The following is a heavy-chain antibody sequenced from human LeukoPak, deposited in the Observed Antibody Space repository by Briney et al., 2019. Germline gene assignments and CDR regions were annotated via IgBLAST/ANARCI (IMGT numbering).Heavy chain of an antibody. J-gene: IGHJ4*02. CDR1: GPSISSTIYY. Sequence: PSETLSLTCTVSGPSISSTIYYWGWIRQPPGKGLEWIGSMHSSGSTYYNPSLKSRVTISIDTSKNQFSLKLSSVTAADTAVYYCARGGYNIWEYYFGYWGQGTLVTVSS. D-gene: IGHD5-24*01. V-gene: IGHV4-39*07. CDR2: MHSSGST. CDR3: ARGGYNIWEYYFGY.